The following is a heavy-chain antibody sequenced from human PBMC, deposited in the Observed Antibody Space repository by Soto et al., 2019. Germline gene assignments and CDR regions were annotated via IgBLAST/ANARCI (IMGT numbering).Heavy chain of an antibody. CDR1: GFTFSNYG. CDR3: AKVSGGSGSPPLDY. Sequence: QVQLVESGGGVVQPGRSLRLSCAASGFTFSNYGMHWVRQAPGKGLEWVAVISYDGSNKYYADSVKGRFTISRDNSKNTLYLQMNSLRAEDRAVYYCAKVSGGSGSPPLDYWGQGTLVTVSS. J-gene: IGHJ4*02. CDR2: ISYDGSNK. V-gene: IGHV3-30*18. D-gene: IGHD3-10*01.